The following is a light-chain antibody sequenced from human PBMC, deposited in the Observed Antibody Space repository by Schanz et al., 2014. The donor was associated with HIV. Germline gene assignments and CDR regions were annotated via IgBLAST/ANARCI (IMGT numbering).Light chain of an antibody. J-gene: IGLJ3*02. CDR2: DVN. V-gene: IGLV2-14*03. Sequence: QSALTQPASVSGSPGQSITISCTGTSSDVGVYNYVSWYQQHPGKAPKLMIYDVNNRPSGVSNRFSGSKSGNTASLTISGLQAEDEADYYCSSYTSSSTPLVFGGGTKPTVL. CDR1: SSDVGVYNY. CDR3: SSYTSSSTPLV.